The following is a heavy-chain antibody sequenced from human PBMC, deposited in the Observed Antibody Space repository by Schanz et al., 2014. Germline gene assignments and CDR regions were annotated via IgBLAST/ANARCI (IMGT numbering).Heavy chain of an antibody. Sequence: EVQLLESGGGLVQPGGSLRLSCAASGFTFRNYGMSWVRQAPGQGLEWVSAISGSGGSTYYADSVKGRFTISRDNSKNTLYLQINNLRAEDTAVYYCAYYDVLTGFDYWGQGTLVVVSS. CDR2: ISGSGGST. V-gene: IGHV3-23*01. D-gene: IGHD3-9*01. CDR1: GFTFRNYG. CDR3: AYYDVLTGFDY. J-gene: IGHJ4*02.